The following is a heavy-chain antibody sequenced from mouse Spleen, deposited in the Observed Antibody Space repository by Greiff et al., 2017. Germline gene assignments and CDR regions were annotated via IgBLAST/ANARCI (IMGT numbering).Heavy chain of an antibody. D-gene: IGHD1-1*01. J-gene: IGHJ1*01. CDR1: GFNIKDDY. V-gene: IGHV14-4*01. CDR2: IDPENGDT. Sequence: DVKLQESGAELVRPGASVKLSCTASGFNIKDDYMHWVKQRPEQGLEWIGWIDPENGDTEYASKFQGKATITADTSSNTAYLQLSSLTSEDTAVYYCTTGGYGSSWYFDVWGAGTTVTVSS. CDR3: TTGGYGSSWYFDV.